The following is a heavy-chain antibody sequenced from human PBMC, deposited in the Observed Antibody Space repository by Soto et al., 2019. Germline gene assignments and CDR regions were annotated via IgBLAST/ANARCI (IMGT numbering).Heavy chain of an antibody. CDR3: GKVLVGATGHTDSDS. CDR1: GGSIYRSGYY. D-gene: IGHD2-15*01. J-gene: IGHJ4*02. V-gene: IGHV4-39*01. Sequence: TLSLTCTVSGGSIYRSGYYWGWIRQPPGRGLEWIGNIDYNGVTYSNPSPKSRVTISRDTSKNQFSLKLTSVTAADTALYYCGKVLVGATGHTDSDSWGPGTLVTVSS. CDR2: IDYNGVT.